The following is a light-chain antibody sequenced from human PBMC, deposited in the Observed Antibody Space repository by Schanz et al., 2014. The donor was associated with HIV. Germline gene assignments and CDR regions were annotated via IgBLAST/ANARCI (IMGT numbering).Light chain of an antibody. Sequence: DIQMTQSPSTLSASVGDRITITCRASQSISTSLAWYQQKPGKAPKLLIFGASTLESGVPPRFSGSGSGTEFTLTISSLQPDDFAIYYCQQYDTFSWAFGQGTKVEIK. CDR2: GAS. J-gene: IGKJ1*01. CDR1: QSISTS. V-gene: IGKV1-5*03. CDR3: QQYDTFSWA.